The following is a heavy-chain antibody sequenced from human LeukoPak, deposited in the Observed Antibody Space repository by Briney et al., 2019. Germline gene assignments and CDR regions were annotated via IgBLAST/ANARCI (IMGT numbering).Heavy chain of an antibody. CDR1: GFAFSSYN. CDR2: ISSSSSYI. V-gene: IGHV3-21*01. J-gene: IGHJ3*02. D-gene: IGHD1-14*01. CDR3: ARDRAPEAFDI. Sequence: PGGSLRPSCAASGFAFSSYNMNWVRQAPGKGLAWVSSISSSSSYIYYADSVKGRFTISRDNAKNSLYLQMNSLRAEDTAVYYCARDRAPEAFDIWGQGAMVTVAS.